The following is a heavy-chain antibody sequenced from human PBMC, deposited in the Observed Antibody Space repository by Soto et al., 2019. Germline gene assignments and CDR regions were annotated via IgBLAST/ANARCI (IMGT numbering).Heavy chain of an antibody. CDR1: GYSFTSYW. CDR3: ASSYSSSPYYYYGMDV. J-gene: IGHJ6*02. CDR2: IYPGDSDT. D-gene: IGHD6-6*01. Sequence: GESLKISCKGSGYSFTSYWIGWVRQMPGKGLEWMGIIYPGDSDTRYSPSFQGQVTISADKSISTAYLQGSSLKASDTAMYYCASSYSSSPYYYYGMDVWGQGTTVTVSS. V-gene: IGHV5-51*01.